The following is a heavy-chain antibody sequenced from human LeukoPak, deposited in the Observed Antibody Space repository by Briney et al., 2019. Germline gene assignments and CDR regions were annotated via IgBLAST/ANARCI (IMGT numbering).Heavy chain of an antibody. V-gene: IGHV3-30*03. Sequence: GRSLRLSCAASGFSFSSESIHWVRQAPGKGLEWVAVISYDGSKKYSADSVKGRFTISRDNSKSTVYLQMNSLRAEDTAVYYCARVGYDLDYWGQGTLVTVSS. J-gene: IGHJ4*02. CDR3: ARVGYDLDY. D-gene: IGHD3-3*01. CDR2: ISYDGSKK. CDR1: GFSFSSES.